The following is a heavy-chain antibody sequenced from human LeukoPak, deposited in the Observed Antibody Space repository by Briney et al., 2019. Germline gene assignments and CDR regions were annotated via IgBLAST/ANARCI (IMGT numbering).Heavy chain of an antibody. V-gene: IGHV3-23*01. J-gene: IGHJ4*02. CDR1: GFTFSDYY. D-gene: IGHD1/OR15-1a*01. CDR3: VKSNNLGGDY. CDR2: ISGSGGGT. Sequence: GGSLRLSCAASGFTFSDYYISWIRQAPGKGLEWVSSISGSGGGTFYADSVKGRFTISRDNSKKTVYLQMQSLRVEDTAVYYCVKSNNLGGDYWGQGTLVTVSS.